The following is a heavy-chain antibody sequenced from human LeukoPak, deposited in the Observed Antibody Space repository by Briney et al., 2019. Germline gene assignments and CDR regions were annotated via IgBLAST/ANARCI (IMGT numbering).Heavy chain of an antibody. CDR1: GVSFSSSA. CDR2: ISYVGSKE. J-gene: IGHJ4*02. D-gene: IGHD2-2*01. V-gene: IGHV3-30*04. CDR3: AREFIEADMRKVDYFDY. Sequence: PGRALRVSRAAPGVSFSSSAMYWVCQGPRKGVWRVAVISYVGSKEYSADTAKGRFTISRDNSKNTLYLQMNSLRAEDTAVYYCAREFIEADMRKVDYFDYWGQGTLVTVSS.